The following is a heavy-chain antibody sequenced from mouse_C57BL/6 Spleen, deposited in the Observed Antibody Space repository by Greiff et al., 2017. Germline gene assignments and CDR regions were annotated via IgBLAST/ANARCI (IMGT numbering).Heavy chain of an antibody. V-gene: IGHV5-15*04. Sequence: EVKLVESGGGLVQPGGSLKLSCAASGFTFSDYGMAWVRQAPRKGPEWVAFISNLAYSIYYADTVTGRFTISRENAKNTLYLEMSSLRSEDTAMYYCARVDYYGSRWGYAMDYWGQGTSVTVSS. CDR2: ISNLAYSI. CDR1: GFTFSDYG. D-gene: IGHD1-1*01. J-gene: IGHJ4*01. CDR3: ARVDYYGSRWGYAMDY.